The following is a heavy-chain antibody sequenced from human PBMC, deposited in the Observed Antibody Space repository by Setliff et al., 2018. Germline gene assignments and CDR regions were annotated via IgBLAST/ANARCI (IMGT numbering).Heavy chain of an antibody. CDR3: ARRETYYNFWSGYYAY. Sequence: SETLSLTCTVSGGSISSSSYYWGWNRQPPGKGLEWIGSIYYSGSTYHNPSLKSRVTISVDTSKNQFSLTLSSVTAAATAVYYCARRETYYNFWSGYYAYLGQGTLVTVSS. J-gene: IGHJ4*02. V-gene: IGHV4-39*07. CDR1: GGSISSSSYY. CDR2: IYYSGST. D-gene: IGHD3-3*01.